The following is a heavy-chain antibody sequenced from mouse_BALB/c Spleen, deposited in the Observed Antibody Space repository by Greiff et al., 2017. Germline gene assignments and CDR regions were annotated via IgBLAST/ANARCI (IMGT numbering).Heavy chain of an antibody. Sequence: QVQLQQSGAELVRPGSSVKISCKASGYAFSSYWMNWVKQRPGQGLEWIGQIYPGDGDTNYNGKFKGKATLTADKSSSTAYMQLSSLTSEDSAVYFCARLYDGTFFDYWGQGTTLTVSS. D-gene: IGHD2-14*01. J-gene: IGHJ2*01. CDR3: ARLYDGTFFDY. CDR2: IYPGDGDT. CDR1: GYAFSSYW. V-gene: IGHV1-80*01.